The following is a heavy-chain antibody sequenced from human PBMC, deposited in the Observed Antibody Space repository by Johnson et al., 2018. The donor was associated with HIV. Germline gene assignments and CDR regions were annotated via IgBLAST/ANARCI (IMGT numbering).Heavy chain of an antibody. D-gene: IGHD1-26*01. V-gene: IGHV3-20*04. J-gene: IGHJ3*02. CDR2: INWNGGDT. CDR3: ARDRALGLELLGAFDI. Sequence: VQLVESGGGVVRPGGSLRLSCAASGFTFDDYGMSWVRQAPGKGLEWVSGINWNGGDTGYADSVKGRFTISRDNAKNSLYLQRNSLRAEDTALYYCARDRALGLELLGAFDIWCQGTMVTVSS. CDR1: GFTFDDYG.